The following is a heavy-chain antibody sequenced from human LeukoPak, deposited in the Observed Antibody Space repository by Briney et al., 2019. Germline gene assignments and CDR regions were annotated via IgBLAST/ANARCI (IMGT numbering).Heavy chain of an antibody. CDR3: AKKTRGCSSTSCYYFDY. V-gene: IGHV3-23*01. CDR1: GFTFRTYA. Sequence: PGGSLRLSCAASGFTFRTYAMSWVRQAPGKGLEWVSGISDSGDGTYYAESVKGRFTISRDNSKNTVFLQMNSLRADDTAKYYCAKKTRGCSSTSCYYFDYWGQGTLVTVSS. D-gene: IGHD2-2*01. J-gene: IGHJ4*02. CDR2: ISDSGDGT.